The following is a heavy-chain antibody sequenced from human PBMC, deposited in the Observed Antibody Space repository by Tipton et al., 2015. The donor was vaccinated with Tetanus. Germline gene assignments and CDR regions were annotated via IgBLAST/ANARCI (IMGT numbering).Heavy chain of an antibody. D-gene: IGHD3-10*01. J-gene: IGHJ4*02. CDR1: GSSISSYY. CDR3: ARVSSSLGGENFDY. V-gene: IGHV4-59*01. Sequence: TLSLTCTVSGSSISSYYWSWIRQPPGKGLEWIGYIYYSGSTNYNPSLKSRVTISVDTSKNQFSLKLSSVTAADTAVYYCARVSSSLGGENFDYWGQGTLVTVSS. CDR2: IYYSGST.